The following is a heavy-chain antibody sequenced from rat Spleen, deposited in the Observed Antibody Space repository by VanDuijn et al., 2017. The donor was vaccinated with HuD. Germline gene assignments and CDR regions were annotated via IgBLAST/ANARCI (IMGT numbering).Heavy chain of an antibody. CDR2: LNSAGST. Sequence: EVQLQESGPGLVKPSQSLSLTCSVTDYSITSSYRWSWIRKFPGNKLEWMGYLNSAGSTNYNPSLKSRIPITRDTSKNQFFLQVNSVTTEDTATYYCARSGGSWFAYWGQGTLVTVSS. CDR3: ARSGGSWFAY. CDR1: DYSITSSYR. V-gene: IGHV3-3*01. J-gene: IGHJ3*01. D-gene: IGHD1-11*01.